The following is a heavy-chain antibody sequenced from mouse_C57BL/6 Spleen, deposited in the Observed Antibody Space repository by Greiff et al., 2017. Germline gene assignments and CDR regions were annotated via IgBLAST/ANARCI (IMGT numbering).Heavy chain of an antibody. D-gene: IGHD1-1*01. CDR1: GYTFTSYW. V-gene: IGHV1-69*01. CDR2: IDPSDSYT. J-gene: IGHJ1*03. CDR3: ARSITTVVATHRYFDG. Sequence: QVQLQQPGAELVMPGASVKLSCKASGYTFTSYWMHWVKQRPGQGLEWIGEIDPSDSYTNYNQKFKGKSTLTVDKSSSTAYMQLSSLTSEDSAVYYCARSITTVVATHRYFDGWGTGTTVTVSS.